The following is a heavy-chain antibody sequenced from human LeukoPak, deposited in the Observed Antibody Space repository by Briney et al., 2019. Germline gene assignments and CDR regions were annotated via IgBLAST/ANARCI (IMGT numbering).Heavy chain of an antibody. CDR3: ARDRTVYGSGSYYSGPFDY. V-gene: IGHV4-39*07. CDR2: IYYSRST. D-gene: IGHD3-10*01. CDR1: GGSIRSSTDY. J-gene: IGHJ4*02. Sequence: KPSETLSLTCTVSGGSIRSSTDYWGWIRQPPGRELGRNGSIYYSRSTYYNPSLKSRVTISVDKSKNQFSLKLSSVTAADTAVYYCARDRTVYGSGSYYSGPFDYWGQGTLVTVSS.